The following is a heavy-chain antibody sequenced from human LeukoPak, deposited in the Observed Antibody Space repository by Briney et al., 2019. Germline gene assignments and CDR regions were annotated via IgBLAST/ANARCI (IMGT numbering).Heavy chain of an antibody. Sequence: ASVKVSCKASGGTFSSYAISWVRQAPGQGLEWMGRIIPILGIANYAQKFQGRVTITADKSTSTAYMELSSLRSEDTAVYYCARDIARWTTVVPPDAFDIWGQGTMVTVSS. CDR1: GGTFSSYA. V-gene: IGHV1-69*04. J-gene: IGHJ3*02. CDR3: ARDIARWTTVVPPDAFDI. CDR2: IIPILGIA. D-gene: IGHD4-17*01.